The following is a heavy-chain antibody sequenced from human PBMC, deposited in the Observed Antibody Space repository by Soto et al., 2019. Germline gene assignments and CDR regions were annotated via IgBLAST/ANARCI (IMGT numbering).Heavy chain of an antibody. CDR3: ARSEGSSTSLEIYYYYYYGMDV. D-gene: IGHD2-2*01. CDR1: GGTFGSYA. V-gene: IGHV1-69*01. Sequence: QVQLVQSGAEVKKPGSSVKVSCKASGGTFGSYAISWVRQAPGQGLEWMGGIIPIPGTANYAQKFQGRVTIAADESTSTAYLEVSRLSSEDTAVYYCARSEGSSTSLEIYYYYYYGMDVWGAGPTVTVSS. J-gene: IGHJ6*04. CDR2: IIPIPGTA.